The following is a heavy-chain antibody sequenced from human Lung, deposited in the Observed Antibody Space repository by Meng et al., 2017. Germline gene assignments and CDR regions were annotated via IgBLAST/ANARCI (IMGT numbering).Heavy chain of an antibody. CDR1: VGAFSDYY. D-gene: IGHD4-11*01. V-gene: IGHV4-34*01. CDR2: INHSGST. CDR3: ARGPTTMAHDFDY. J-gene: IGHJ4*02. Sequence: QVQLQQWCAGLLKPSETLSLTCVVSVGAFSDYYWSWIRQPPGKGLEWIGEINHSGSTNYNPSLESRATISVDTSQNNLSLKLSSVTAADSAVYYCARGPTTMAHDFDYWGQGTLVTVSS.